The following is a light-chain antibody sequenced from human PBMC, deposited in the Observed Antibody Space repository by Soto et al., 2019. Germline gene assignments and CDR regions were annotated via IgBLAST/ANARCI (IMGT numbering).Light chain of an antibody. CDR1: QSVRSS. CDR3: QQRSNWPPEVT. CDR2: DAS. Sequence: EIVLTQSPDTLSLSPGERATLSCRASQSVRSSLAWYQQKPGQAPRLLIYDASNRATGIPARFRGSGSGTDFTLTISSLEPEDFAVDYCQQRSNWPPEVTFGPVTKVDIK. J-gene: IGKJ3*01. V-gene: IGKV3-11*01.